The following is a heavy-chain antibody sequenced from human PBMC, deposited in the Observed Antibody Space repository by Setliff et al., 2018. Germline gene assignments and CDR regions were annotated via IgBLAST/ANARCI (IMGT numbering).Heavy chain of an antibody. CDR3: ARGRNIAARLLDS. D-gene: IGHD6-6*01. J-gene: IGHJ4*02. Sequence: SETLSLTCAAYGGTFSDYYWTWIRQPPGKGLEWIGEINHRGSTNYNPSLKSRATISIDTSKDQFSLKLISMSAADTAVYFCARGRNIAARLLDSWGQGARVTVS. CDR2: INHRGST. CDR1: GGTFSDYY. V-gene: IGHV4-34*01.